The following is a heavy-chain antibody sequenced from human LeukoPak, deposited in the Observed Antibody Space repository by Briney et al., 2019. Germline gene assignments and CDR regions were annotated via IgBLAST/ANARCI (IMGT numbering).Heavy chain of an antibody. D-gene: IGHD2-15*01. V-gene: IGHV1-69-2*01. CDR1: GYSFGDYY. J-gene: IGHJ4*02. Sequence: GASVKVSCKASGYSFGDYYMHWVQLAPGKGLEWLGRVDCESGETIYKENFQGRVTISADTSTDTVYMELSSLRLGDTAVYYCTRDLGYCNGGTCSGDYWGQGTLVTVSS. CDR3: TRDLGYCNGGTCSGDY. CDR2: VDCESGET.